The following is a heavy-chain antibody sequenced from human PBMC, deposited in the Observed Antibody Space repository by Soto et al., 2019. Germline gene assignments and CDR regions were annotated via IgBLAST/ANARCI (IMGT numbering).Heavy chain of an antibody. CDR2: IIPIFGTA. V-gene: IGHV1-69*01. J-gene: IGHJ4*02. Sequence: QVQLVQSGAEVKKPGSSVKVSCKASGGTFSSYAISWVRQAPGQGLEWMGGIIPIFGTANNAQKCQGRVTITADESTSTAYMELSSLRSEDTAVYYCARGAPMPPGTYYFDYWGQGTLVTVSS. CDR1: GGTFSSYA. CDR3: ARGAPMPPGTYYFDY. D-gene: IGHD2-2*01.